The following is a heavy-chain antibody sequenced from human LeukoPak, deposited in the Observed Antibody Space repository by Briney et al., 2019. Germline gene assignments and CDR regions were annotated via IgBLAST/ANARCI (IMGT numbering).Heavy chain of an antibody. D-gene: IGHD6-13*01. CDR1: GGSISSSTYF. V-gene: IGHV4-39*01. CDR3: ARHYTLVTAPGAYYMDV. CDR2: IYHTGTT. Sequence: SETLSLICSVSGGSISSSTYFWGWIRQPPGKGLEWIGTIYHTGTTYYNPSLQSRVTISVDTSKNQFSLNLSSVTATDTAVYFCARHYTLVTAPGAYYMDVWGKRTTVTVSS. J-gene: IGHJ6*03.